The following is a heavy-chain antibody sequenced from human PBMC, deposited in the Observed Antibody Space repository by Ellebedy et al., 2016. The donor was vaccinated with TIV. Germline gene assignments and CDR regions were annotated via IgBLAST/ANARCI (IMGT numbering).Heavy chain of an antibody. CDR1: GGTFSSYA. V-gene: IGHV1-18*01. CDR2: ISAYNGNT. Sequence: AASVKVSCKASGGTFSSYATSWVRQAPGQGLELMVWISAYNGNTNYAQKLQGRVTMTTDTSTSTAYMELRSLRSDDTAVYYCARDGPNYYGSENWFDPWGQGTLVTVSS. CDR3: ARDGPNYYGSENWFDP. D-gene: IGHD3-10*01. J-gene: IGHJ5*02.